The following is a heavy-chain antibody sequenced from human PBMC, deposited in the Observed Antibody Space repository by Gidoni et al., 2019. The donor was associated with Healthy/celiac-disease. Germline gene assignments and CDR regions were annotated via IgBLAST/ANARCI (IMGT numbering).Heavy chain of an antibody. J-gene: IGHJ6*02. D-gene: IGHD5-12*01. V-gene: IGHV3-30-3*01. CDR3: ARDRGAGDSGYEYYYYGMDV. CDR2: ISYDGSNK. Sequence: QVQLVEAGGGVVQPGRSLSRSGAASGFTFSSYAMYWVRPAPGKGLEWVAVISYDGSNKYYADSVKGRFTISRDNSKNTLYLQMNSLRAEDTAVYYCARDRGAGDSGYEYYYYGMDVWGQGTTVTVSS. CDR1: GFTFSSYA.